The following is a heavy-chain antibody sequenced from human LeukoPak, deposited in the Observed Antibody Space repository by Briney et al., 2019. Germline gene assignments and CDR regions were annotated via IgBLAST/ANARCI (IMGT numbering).Heavy chain of an antibody. Sequence: GESLKISCKGPGYRFTSYWIGWVRQMPGKGLEWMGMIYPDDSDTRYSPSFQGQVTISADKSMNTAYLQGSSLKASDTAMYYCARGSGSGSYYDYWGQGALVTVSS. CDR1: GYRFTSYW. V-gene: IGHV5-51*01. D-gene: IGHD1-26*01. CDR3: ARGSGSGSYYDY. J-gene: IGHJ4*02. CDR2: IYPDDSDT.